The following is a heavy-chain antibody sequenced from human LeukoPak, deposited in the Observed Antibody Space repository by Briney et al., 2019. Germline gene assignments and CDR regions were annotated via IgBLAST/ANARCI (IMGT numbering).Heavy chain of an antibody. V-gene: IGHV3-30*02. CDR3: VKDTSTTGYHLDS. J-gene: IGHJ4*02. CDR2: IRSDGSDK. Sequence: GGSLRLSCAASGFTLRGYGMHWVRQAPGKGLEWVAFIRSDGSDKSYADSVKGRFTISRDNSENKLYLQINSLRVEDTAVYYCVKDTSTTGYHLDSWGQGTLVTVSS. CDR1: GFTLRGYG. D-gene: IGHD1-1*01.